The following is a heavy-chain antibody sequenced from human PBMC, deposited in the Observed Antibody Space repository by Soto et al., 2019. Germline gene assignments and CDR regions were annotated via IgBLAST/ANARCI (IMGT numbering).Heavy chain of an antibody. CDR2: IGAYNGET. D-gene: IGHD3-16*01. CDR3: AGVPRRDGNNVWGWFHP. V-gene: IGHV1-18*01. J-gene: IGHJ5*02. CDR1: GYTFTNYG. Sequence: QAQLVQSGAEVKRSGASAKVSCKASGYTFTNYGISWVRQAPGQGLEWMGWIGAYNGETNYAQKVQDRVAMTTHTSTTTAYMELRSMRSNGTAVYYCAGVPRRDGNNVWGWFHPWGQGALVTVSS.